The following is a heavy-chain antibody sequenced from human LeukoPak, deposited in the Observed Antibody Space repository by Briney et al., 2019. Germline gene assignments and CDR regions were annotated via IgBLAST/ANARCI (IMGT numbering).Heavy chain of an antibody. CDR1: GGSISSGDYY. CDR2: IYYSGST. D-gene: IGHD5-18*01. J-gene: IGHJ4*02. V-gene: IGHV4-30-4*08. Sequence: SQTLSLTCTVSGGSISSGDYYWSWIRQPPGKGLEWIGYIYYSGSTYYNPSLKSRVTISVDTSKNQFSLKLSSVTAADTAVYYCAVGYSYGGSFDYWGQGTLVTVSS. CDR3: AVGYSYGGSFDY.